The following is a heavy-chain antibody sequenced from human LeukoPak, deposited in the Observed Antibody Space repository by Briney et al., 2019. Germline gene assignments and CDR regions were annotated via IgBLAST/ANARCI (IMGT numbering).Heavy chain of an antibody. CDR3: ASTMSSSWYGASAFDY. CDR2: IRYDGSNK. Sequence: PGGSLRLSCAASGFTFSSYGMHWVRQAPGKGLEWVAFIRYDGSNKCYADSVKGRFTISRDNSKNTLYLQMNSLRAEDTAVYYCASTMSSSWYGASAFDYWGQGTLVTVSS. D-gene: IGHD6-13*01. CDR1: GFTFSSYG. V-gene: IGHV3-30*02. J-gene: IGHJ4*02.